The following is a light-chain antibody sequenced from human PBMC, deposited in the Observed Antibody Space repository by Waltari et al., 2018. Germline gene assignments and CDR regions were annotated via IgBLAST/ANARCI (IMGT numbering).Light chain of an antibody. V-gene: IGLV2-23*02. CDR2: EVT. CDR3: CSYAGLGTYV. Sequence: QSGLTQPASVSGSPGQSITISCTGTSSDVGNYNLVSWYQHHPGKAPKLIIYEVTKRTSVVSDRFSASKSANTASLTISGLQTEDEADYYCCSYAGLGTYVFGTGTKVTVL. CDR1: SSDVGNYNL. J-gene: IGLJ1*01.